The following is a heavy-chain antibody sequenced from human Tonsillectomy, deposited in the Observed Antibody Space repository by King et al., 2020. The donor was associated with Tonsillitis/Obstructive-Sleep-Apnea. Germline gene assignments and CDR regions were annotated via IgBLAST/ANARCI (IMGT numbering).Heavy chain of an antibody. CDR3: ARDSGVGRAYPSDY. Sequence: QLQESGPGLVKASETLSLTCTVSGGAISNFHWSWIRQPPGKGLEWIGYVYDGGSTRYNPSLKSRATISVDTSKNHFSLKLNSVTAADTAVYYCARDSGVGRAYPSDYWGQGTLVTVSS. CDR2: VYDGGST. D-gene: IGHD3-3*01. CDR1: GGAISNFH. V-gene: IGHV4-59*01. J-gene: IGHJ4*02.